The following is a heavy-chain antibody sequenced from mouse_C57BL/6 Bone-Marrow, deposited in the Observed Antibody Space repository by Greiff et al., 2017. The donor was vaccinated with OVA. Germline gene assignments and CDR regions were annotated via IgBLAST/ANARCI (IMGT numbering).Heavy chain of an antibody. V-gene: IGHV6-6*01. CDR1: GFTFSDAW. CDR2: IRNKANNHAT. J-gene: IGHJ4*01. D-gene: IGHD1-1*01. CDR3: TGTTVVEDYAMDY. Sequence: EVKLQESGGGLVQPGGSMKLSCAASGFTFSDAWMDWVRQSPEKGLEWVAEIRNKANNHATYYAESVKGRFTISRDDSKSSVYLQMNSLRAEDTGIYYCTGTTVVEDYAMDYWGQGTSVTVSS.